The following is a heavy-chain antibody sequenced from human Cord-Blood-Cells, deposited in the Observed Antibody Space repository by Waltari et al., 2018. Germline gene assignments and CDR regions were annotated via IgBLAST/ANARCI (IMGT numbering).Heavy chain of an antibody. D-gene: IGHD3-3*01. Sequence: QVQLVQSGAEVKKPGASVKVSCKASGYTFTSYGISWVRQAPGQGLEWMGWISAYNGNTNYAQKLQGRVTMTTDTSTSKAYMELRSLRSDDTAVYYCARPTYYDFWSGYYDAFDIWGQGTMVTVSS. V-gene: IGHV1-18*01. CDR1: GYTFTSYG. CDR3: ARPTYYDFWSGYYDAFDI. CDR2: ISAYNGNT. J-gene: IGHJ3*02.